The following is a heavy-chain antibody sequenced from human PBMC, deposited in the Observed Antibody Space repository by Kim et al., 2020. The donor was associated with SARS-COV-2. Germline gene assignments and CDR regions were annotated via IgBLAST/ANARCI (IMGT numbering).Heavy chain of an antibody. J-gene: IGHJ6*02. Sequence: RVTISVDTSKNQFSLKLSSVTAADTAVYYCARSFGGVRNPYYYYYYGMDVWGQGTTVTVSS. D-gene: IGHD3-10*01. V-gene: IGHV4-59*01. CDR3: ARSFGGVRNPYYYYYYGMDV.